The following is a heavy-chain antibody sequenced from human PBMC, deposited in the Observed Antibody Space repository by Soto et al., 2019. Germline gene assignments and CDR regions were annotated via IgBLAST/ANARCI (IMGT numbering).Heavy chain of an antibody. J-gene: IGHJ6*02. CDR1: GFSLSTSAVG. Sequence: SGPTLVNPTQTLTLTCTFSGFSLSTSAVGVGWIRQPPGKALEWLALIYWNDDKRYSPSLKSRLTITKDTSKNQVVLTMTNMDPVDTATYYCAHTTRAGYFDWLSQYYYYYDVMYFWGRGTTVTGSS. CDR2: IYWNDDK. V-gene: IGHV2-5*01. D-gene: IGHD3-9*01. CDR3: AHTTRAGYFDWLSQYYYYYDVMYF.